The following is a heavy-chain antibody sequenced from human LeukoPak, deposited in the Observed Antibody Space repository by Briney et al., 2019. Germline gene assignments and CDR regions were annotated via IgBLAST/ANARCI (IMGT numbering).Heavy chain of an antibody. CDR2: ISAYNGNT. Sequence: GASVKVSCKASGYTFTSYGISWVRQAPGQGLEWMGWISAYNGNTNYAQKLQGRVTMTTDTSTSTAYMELRSLRSDDTAVYYCARDPSYCTNGVCYPYYFDYWGQGTLVTVSS. D-gene: IGHD2-8*01. J-gene: IGHJ4*02. CDR3: ARDPSYCTNGVCYPYYFDY. V-gene: IGHV1-18*01. CDR1: GYTFTSYG.